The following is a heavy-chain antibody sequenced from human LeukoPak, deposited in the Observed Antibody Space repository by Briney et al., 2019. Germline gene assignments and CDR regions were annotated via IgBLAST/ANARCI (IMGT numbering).Heavy chain of an antibody. V-gene: IGHV3-21*01. Sequence: GGSLRLSCAASGFTFSSYSMNWVRQAPGKGLEWVSSISSSSSYIYYADSVKGRFTISRDNARNSLSLQMNSLRAEDTAVYYCASGLPAAPYDYWGQGTLVTVSS. CDR1: GFTFSSYS. CDR2: ISSSSSYI. J-gene: IGHJ4*02. CDR3: ASGLPAAPYDY. D-gene: IGHD2-2*01.